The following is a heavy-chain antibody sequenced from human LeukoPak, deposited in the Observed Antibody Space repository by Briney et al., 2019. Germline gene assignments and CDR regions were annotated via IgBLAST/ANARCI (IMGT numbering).Heavy chain of an antibody. CDR3: ARANSISARPDY. CDR1: GFTFSIYA. J-gene: IGHJ4*02. Sequence: GGSLRLSCAASGFTFSIYAMHWVREAPDKGLEGVAVISYDTSNKYYADSVKGRFTISRDNSKNTLYLQMNSLRAEDTAVYYCARANSISARPDYWGQGTLVTVSS. D-gene: IGHD6-6*01. V-gene: IGHV3-30*01. CDR2: ISYDTSNK.